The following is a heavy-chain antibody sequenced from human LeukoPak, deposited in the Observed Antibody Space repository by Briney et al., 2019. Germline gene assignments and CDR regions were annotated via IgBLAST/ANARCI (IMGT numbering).Heavy chain of an antibody. Sequence: PGGSLRLSRAASGFTFSSYAMHWVRQAPGKGLEWVAVISYDGSNKYYADSVKGRFTISRDNSKNTLYLQMNSLRAEDTAVYYCAREVAYDSSGTLGYYYYGMDVWGQGTTVTVSS. J-gene: IGHJ6*02. D-gene: IGHD3-22*01. CDR1: GFTFSSYA. V-gene: IGHV3-30*04. CDR2: ISYDGSNK. CDR3: AREVAYDSSGTLGYYYYGMDV.